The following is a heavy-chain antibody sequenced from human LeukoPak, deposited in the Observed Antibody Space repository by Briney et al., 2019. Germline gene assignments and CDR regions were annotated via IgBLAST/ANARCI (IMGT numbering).Heavy chain of an antibody. Sequence: PGGSLRLSCAASGFTFSSYAMHWVRQAPGKGLERVAVISYDGSNKYYADSVKGRFTISRDNSKNTLYLQMNSLRAEDTAVYYCAGDSSSWYWGQGTLVTVSS. CDR1: GFTFSSYA. CDR3: AGDSSSWY. V-gene: IGHV3-30-3*01. D-gene: IGHD6-13*01. J-gene: IGHJ4*02. CDR2: ISYDGSNK.